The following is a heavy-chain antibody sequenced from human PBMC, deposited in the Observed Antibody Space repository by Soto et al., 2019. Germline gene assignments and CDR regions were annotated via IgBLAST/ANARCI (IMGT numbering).Heavy chain of an antibody. CDR3: ARGVVYGGFDY. V-gene: IGHV4-39*01. CDR2: IYYSGST. J-gene: IGHJ4*02. Sequence: QLQLQESGPGLVKTSETQSLTCTVAGGTISRSSYYWGWIRQPPGKGLEWIGSIYYSGSTYYNPSLKSRVTISVDTSKNQFSLKLSSVTAADTAVYYCARGVVYGGFDYWGQGTLVTVSS. CDR1: GGTISRSSYY. D-gene: IGHD4-17*01.